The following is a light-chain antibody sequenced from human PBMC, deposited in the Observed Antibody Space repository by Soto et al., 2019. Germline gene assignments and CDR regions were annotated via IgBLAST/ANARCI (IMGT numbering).Light chain of an antibody. Sequence: DIQMTQSPSTLSGSVGDRVTITCRASQTISSWLAWYQQKPGKAPKLLIYKASTLKSGVPSRFSGSGSGTEFTLTISSLQPDDSATYYGQHYNSYSEAFGQGTKVELK. CDR2: KAS. CDR3: QHYNSYSEA. CDR1: QTISSW. V-gene: IGKV1-5*03. J-gene: IGKJ1*01.